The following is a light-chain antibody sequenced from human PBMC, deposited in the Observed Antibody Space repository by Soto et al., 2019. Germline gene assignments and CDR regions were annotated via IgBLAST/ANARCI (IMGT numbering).Light chain of an antibody. V-gene: IGLV1-40*01. Sequence: QSVLTQPPSVSGAPGQRVTISCTGSSSNIGAGYDVHWYQQLPGTAPKLLIYGNSNRPSGVADRVSGSKSGTSASLAITGLQAEDEADYYCQSYDSSLSGFLVFGGGTKLTVL. CDR3: QSYDSSLSGFLV. J-gene: IGLJ2*01. CDR2: GNS. CDR1: SSNIGAGYD.